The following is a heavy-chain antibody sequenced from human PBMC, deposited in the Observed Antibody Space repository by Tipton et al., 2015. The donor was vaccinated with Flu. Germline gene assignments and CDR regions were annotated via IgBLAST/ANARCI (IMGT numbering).Heavy chain of an antibody. CDR1: GFTFSDYY. CDR3: ARDLAAVAAPFDY. D-gene: IGHD6-19*01. V-gene: IGHV3-11*04. Sequence: GSLRLSCAASGFTFSDYYMSWIRQLPGKGLEWVSHISSSSSTINYADSVKGRFTISRDNAENSLYLQMNSLRAEDTAVYYCARDLAAVAAPFDYWGQGTLVTVSS. J-gene: IGHJ4*02. CDR2: ISSSSSTI.